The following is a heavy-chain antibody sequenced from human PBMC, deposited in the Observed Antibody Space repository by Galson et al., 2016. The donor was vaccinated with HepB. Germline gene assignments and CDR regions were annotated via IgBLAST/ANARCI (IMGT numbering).Heavy chain of an antibody. CDR3: AREGYYYDNSFFRRENAFDI. V-gene: IGHV3-74*01. CDR2: INSDGNTT. J-gene: IGHJ3*02. D-gene: IGHD3-22*01. CDR1: GFTFSSYW. Sequence: SLRLSCAASGFTFSSYWVHWVRQAPGKGLVWVSRINSDGNTTNYADSVKGRFTISRDNAKNTLYLQMNSLRAEDTAVYYCAREGYYYDNSFFRRENAFDIWGQGTMVTVSS.